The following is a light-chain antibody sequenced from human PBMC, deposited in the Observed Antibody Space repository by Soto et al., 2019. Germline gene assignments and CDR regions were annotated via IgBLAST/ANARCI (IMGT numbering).Light chain of an antibody. CDR3: SSYTSTNTQV. V-gene: IGLV2-14*01. Sequence: QSGLTQPASVSGSPGQSITFSCTGTSSDGGAYKYVSWYQQHPGKAPKLMIYEVSNRPSGVSNRFSGSKSGNTASVTISGLQAEDEADYYCSSYTSTNTQVFGTGTKVTVL. J-gene: IGLJ1*01. CDR1: SSDGGAYKY. CDR2: EVS.